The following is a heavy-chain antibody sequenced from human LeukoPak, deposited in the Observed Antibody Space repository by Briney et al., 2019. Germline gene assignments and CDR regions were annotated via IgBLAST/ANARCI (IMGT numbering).Heavy chain of an antibody. CDR3: ARDCTYYDFWSGYGFDY. J-gene: IGHJ4*02. D-gene: IGHD3-3*01. V-gene: IGHV3-7*03. CDR2: IKQDGSEK. CDR1: GFTFSSYW. Sequence: GGSLRLSCAASGFTFSSYWMSWVRQAPGKGLEWVANIKQDGSEKYYVDSVKGRFTISRDNAKNSLYLQMNSLRAEDTAVYYCARDCTYYDFWSGYGFDYWGQGTLATVSS.